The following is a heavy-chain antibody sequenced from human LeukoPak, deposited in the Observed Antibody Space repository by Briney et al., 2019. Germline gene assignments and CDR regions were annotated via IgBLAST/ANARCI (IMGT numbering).Heavy chain of an antibody. D-gene: IGHD2-15*01. CDR2: IYYSGST. J-gene: IGHJ5*02. CDR1: GGSISSGGYY. Sequence: SQTLSLTCTVSGGSISSGGYYWSWIRQHPGKGLEWIGYIYYSGSTYYNPSLKSRVTISVDTSKNQFSLKLSSVTAADTAVYYCARRVAVVVEQGDWFDPWGQGTLVTVSS. V-gene: IGHV4-31*03. CDR3: ARRVAVVVEQGDWFDP.